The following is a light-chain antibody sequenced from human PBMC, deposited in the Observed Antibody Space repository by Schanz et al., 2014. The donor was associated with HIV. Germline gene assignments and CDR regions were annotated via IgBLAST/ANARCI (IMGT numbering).Light chain of an antibody. CDR2: KAS. Sequence: DIQVTQSPSTLSASVGGRVSITCRTSQSISSWMAWYQQKPGKAPKLLIYKASKLQSGVSSRFSGSGSGKEFTLPISSLQPEDSATYYCQQYNTHSPVYTFGQGTRLEIK. CDR3: QQYNTHSPVYT. V-gene: IGKV1-5*03. CDR1: QSISSW. J-gene: IGKJ2*01.